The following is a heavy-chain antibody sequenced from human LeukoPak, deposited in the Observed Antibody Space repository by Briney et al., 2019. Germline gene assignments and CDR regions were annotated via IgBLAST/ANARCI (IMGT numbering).Heavy chain of an antibody. CDR2: ISSSGSSI. D-gene: IGHD2-2*01. V-gene: IGHV3-48*03. Sequence: GGSLRLSCAASGVTFSSYEMNWVRQAPGKGLEWVSYISSSGSSIYYAESVEGRFTISRDIAKNSLYLQMNSLRAEDTAVYYCASCASVSCYPVYYYYGTDVWGQGTTVTVSS. CDR3: ASCASVSCYPVYYYYGTDV. J-gene: IGHJ6*02. CDR1: GVTFSSYE.